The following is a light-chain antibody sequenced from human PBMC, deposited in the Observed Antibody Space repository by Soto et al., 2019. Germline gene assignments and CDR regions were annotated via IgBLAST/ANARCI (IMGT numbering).Light chain of an antibody. J-gene: IGKJ1*01. CDR3: QQSYSTRWT. V-gene: IGKV1-39*01. Sequence: DIQMTQSPSTLSASVGDRVTITCRASQSISSYLNWYQQKPGTAPKVLIYAASSLQSGVPSRFSGSGSGTDFTLTISSLQPEDFATYYCQQSYSTRWTFGQGTKVEIK. CDR2: AAS. CDR1: QSISSY.